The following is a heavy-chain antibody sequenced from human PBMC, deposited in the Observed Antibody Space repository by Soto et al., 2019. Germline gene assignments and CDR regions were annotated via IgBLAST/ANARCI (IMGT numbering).Heavy chain of an antibody. CDR2: MSVDGSSK. CDR1: GFTFSNYG. V-gene: IGHV3-30*18. D-gene: IGHD6-19*01. J-gene: IGHJ4*02. CDR3: AKTLRSGWYDDYFDC. Sequence: QVQLVESGGGVVQPGRSLRLSCAASGFTFSNYGIHWVRQAPGKGLEWVAAMSVDGSSKYYGDSVKGRFTISRDNSKNTLYLQMNTLRAVDTAVYYCAKTLRSGWYDDYFDCWGQGTLVTVSS.